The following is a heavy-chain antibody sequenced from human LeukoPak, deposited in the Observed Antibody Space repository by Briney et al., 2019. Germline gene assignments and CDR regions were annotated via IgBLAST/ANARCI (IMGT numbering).Heavy chain of an antibody. CDR3: ARQQVVTAPFDY. Sequence: SETLSLTCTVSGGFISSGSYYWSWIRQPAGKGLEWIGRIYTSGSTYYNPSLKSRVTISVDTSKNQFSLKLSSVTAADTAVYYCARQQVVTAPFDYWGQGTLVTVSS. CDR1: GGFISSGSYY. V-gene: IGHV4-61*02. D-gene: IGHD2-21*02. CDR2: IYTSGST. J-gene: IGHJ4*02.